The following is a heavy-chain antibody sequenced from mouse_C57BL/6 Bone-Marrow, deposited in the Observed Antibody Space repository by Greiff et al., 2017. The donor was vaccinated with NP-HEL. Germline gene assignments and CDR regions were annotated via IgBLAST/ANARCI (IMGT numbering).Heavy chain of an antibody. CDR3: ASLLRPFAY. CDR1: GFSLTSYG. V-gene: IGHV2-2*01. J-gene: IGHJ3*01. CDR2: IWSGGST. Sequence: QVQLQQSGPGLVQPSQSLSITCTVSGFSLTSYGVHWVRQSPGKGLEWLGVIWSGGSTDYNAAFISRLSISKDNSKSQVFFKMNSLQADDTAIYYCASLLRPFAYWGQGTLVTVSA. D-gene: IGHD1-2*01.